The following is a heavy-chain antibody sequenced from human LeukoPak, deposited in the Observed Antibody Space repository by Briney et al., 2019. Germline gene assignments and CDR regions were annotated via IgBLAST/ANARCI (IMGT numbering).Heavy chain of an antibody. Sequence: SGTLSLTCTVSGGSISPYYWSWIRQPPGKGLEWIGYIHYSGTTNYNPSLKSRVTMSVDTSNNHLSLRLTSVTAADTALYYCARHSYNYYGLDVWGQGTTITVSS. J-gene: IGHJ6*02. CDR1: GGSISPYY. CDR2: IHYSGTT. CDR3: ARHSYNYYGLDV. V-gene: IGHV4-59*08.